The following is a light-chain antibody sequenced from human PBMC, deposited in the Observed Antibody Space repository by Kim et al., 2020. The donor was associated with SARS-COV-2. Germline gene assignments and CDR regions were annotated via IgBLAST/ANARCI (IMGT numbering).Light chain of an antibody. J-gene: IGKJ2*01. V-gene: IGKV3-15*01. CDR2: GAS. Sequence: SVSPGETATLSCSASQSVSNSLAWYQQKPGQAPRLLIFGASTRASGIPARFSGSGSETEFTLTISSLQSEDFAIYYCHQYDNWTNTFGQGTKLEI. CDR1: QSVSNS. CDR3: HQYDNWTNT.